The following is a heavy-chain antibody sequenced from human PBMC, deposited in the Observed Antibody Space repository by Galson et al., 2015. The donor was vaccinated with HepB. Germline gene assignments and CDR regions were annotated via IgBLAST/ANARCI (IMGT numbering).Heavy chain of an antibody. J-gene: IGHJ3*02. Sequence: SVKVSCKASGYTFTSYAMHWVRQAPGQRLEWMGWINAGNGNTKYSQKFQGRVIITRDTSASTAYMELSSLRSEDTAVYYCAREGWELQDAFDIWGQGTMVTVSS. D-gene: IGHD1-26*01. CDR1: GYTFTSYA. CDR3: AREGWELQDAFDI. V-gene: IGHV1-3*01. CDR2: INAGNGNT.